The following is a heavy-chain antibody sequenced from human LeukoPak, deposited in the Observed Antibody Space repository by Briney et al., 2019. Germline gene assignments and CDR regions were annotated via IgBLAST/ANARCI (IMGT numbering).Heavy chain of an antibody. J-gene: IGHJ4*02. CDR2: IYYSGST. V-gene: IGHV4-59*01. D-gene: IGHD5-24*01. Sequence: SETLSLTCTVSGGSISSYYWSWIRQPPGKGLEWIGYIYYSGSTNYNPSLKSRVTISVDTSRNQFSLRLSSVTAADTAVYYCARDDGYLIDYWGQGTLVTVSS. CDR3: ARDDGYLIDY. CDR1: GGSISSYY.